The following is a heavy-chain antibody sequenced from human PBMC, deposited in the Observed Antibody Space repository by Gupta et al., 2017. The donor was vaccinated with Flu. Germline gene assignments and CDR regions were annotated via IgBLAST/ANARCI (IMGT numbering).Heavy chain of an antibody. CDR2: SRNKANSYST. D-gene: IGHD1-7*01. J-gene: IGHJ4*02. Sequence: SDYYMDWVRQTPGKGLEWVGRSRNKANSYSTKYAAAVEGRFTISRDNSKNLLFLKMKSLKIDDTAVYYCIRDGPGNYSWDYWGQGTLVTVSS. CDR3: IRDGPGNYSWDY. V-gene: IGHV3-72*01. CDR1: SDYY.